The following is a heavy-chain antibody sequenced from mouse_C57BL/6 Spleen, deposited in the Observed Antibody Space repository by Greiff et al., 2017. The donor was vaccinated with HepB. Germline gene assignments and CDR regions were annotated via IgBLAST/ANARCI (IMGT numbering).Heavy chain of an antibody. V-gene: IGHV1-26*01. Sequence: VQLQQSGPELVKPGSSVTISCKASVYPFPDYYINWVIQSHEKSLEWIGDINPNNGGTSYNQKFKGKATLTVDKSSSTAYMELRSLTSEDSAVYYCARKGYDYDVAWFAYWGQGTLVTVSA. CDR3: ARKGYDYDVAWFAY. CDR2: INPNNGGT. J-gene: IGHJ3*01. D-gene: IGHD2-4*01. CDR1: VYPFPDYY.